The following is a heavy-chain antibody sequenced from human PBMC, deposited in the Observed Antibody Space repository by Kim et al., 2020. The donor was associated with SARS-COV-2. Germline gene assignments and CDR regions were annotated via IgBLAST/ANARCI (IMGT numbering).Heavy chain of an antibody. V-gene: IGHV4-39*01. D-gene: IGHD6-13*01. CDR2: IYYSGST. CDR3: ARLPSIAAAGQGGYYYYYGMDV. Sequence: SETLSLTCTVSGGSISSSSYYWGWIRQPPGKGLEWIGSIYYSGSTYYNPSLKSRVTISVDTSKNQFSLKLSSVTAADTAVYYCARLPSIAAAGQGGYYYYYGMDVWGQGTTVTVSS. CDR1: GGSISSSSYY. J-gene: IGHJ6*02.